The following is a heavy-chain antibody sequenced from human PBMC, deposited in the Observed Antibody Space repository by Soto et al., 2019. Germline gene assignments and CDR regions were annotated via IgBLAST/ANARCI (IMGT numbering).Heavy chain of an antibody. CDR3: ARDVYYYDSSGYYLEGGSFDY. V-gene: IGHV4-31*03. Sequence: SETLSLTCTVSGGSISSGGYYWSWIRQHPGKGLEWIGYIYYSGSTYYNPSLKSRVTISVDTSKNQFSLKLSSVTAADTAVYYCARDVYYYDSSGYYLEGGSFDYWGQGTLVTVSS. D-gene: IGHD3-22*01. CDR1: GGSISSGGYY. J-gene: IGHJ4*02. CDR2: IYYSGST.